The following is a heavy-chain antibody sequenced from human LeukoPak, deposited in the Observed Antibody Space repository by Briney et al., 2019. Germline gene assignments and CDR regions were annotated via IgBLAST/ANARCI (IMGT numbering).Heavy chain of an antibody. Sequence: SETLSLTCTVSGSGYSISGGFYWGWIRQPPGKGLEWIGSIYHTGSTYYSPSLKSRATISVDTSKNQFSLKLKFVTAADTAVYYCAGQFDSSGSYFYWGQGTLVTVSS. CDR2: IYHTGST. D-gene: IGHD3-22*01. CDR3: AGQFDSSGSYFY. J-gene: IGHJ4*02. V-gene: IGHV4-38-2*02. CDR1: GSGYSISGGFY.